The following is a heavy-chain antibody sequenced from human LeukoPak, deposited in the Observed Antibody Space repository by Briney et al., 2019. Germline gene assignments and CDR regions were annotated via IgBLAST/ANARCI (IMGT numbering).Heavy chain of an antibody. J-gene: IGHJ4*02. V-gene: IGHV4-59*01. CDR1: GGSISSYY. CDR2: IHYSGST. Sequence: PSETLSLTRTVSGGSISSYYWGWIRQPPGKGLEWIGYIHYSGSTNYSPSLKSRVTISVDTSKNHFSLRLSSVTAADTAVYYCARVAGGGYDSGVCDYWGQGTLVTVSS. D-gene: IGHD5-12*01. CDR3: ARVAGGGYDSGVCDY.